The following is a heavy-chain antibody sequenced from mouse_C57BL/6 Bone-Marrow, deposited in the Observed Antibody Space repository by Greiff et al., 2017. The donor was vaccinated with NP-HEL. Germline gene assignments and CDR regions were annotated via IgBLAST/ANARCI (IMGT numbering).Heavy chain of an antibody. CDR2: IYPGDGDT. CDR1: GYAFSSYW. V-gene: IGHV1-80*01. D-gene: IGHD2-13*01. CDR3: ANDWNYFDY. Sequence: SGASVKISCKASGYAFSSYWMTWVKQRPGKGLEWIGQIYPGDGDTNYNGKFKGKATLTADKFSSTAYMQLSSLTSEDSAVYFCANDWNYFDYWGQGTTLTVSS. J-gene: IGHJ2*01.